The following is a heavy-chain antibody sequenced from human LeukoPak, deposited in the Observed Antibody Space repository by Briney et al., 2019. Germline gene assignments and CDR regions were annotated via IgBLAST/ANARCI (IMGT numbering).Heavy chain of an antibody. D-gene: IGHD2-2*01. J-gene: IGHJ5*02. V-gene: IGHV3-23*01. CDR1: GFTFSSYA. Sequence: PGGSLRLSCAASGFTFSSYAMSWVRQAPGKGLEWVSAIGGSGGTTYYADSVKGRFTISRDNSKNTLYLQMSSLRAEDTAVYYCAKEPREYCSSTSCPNWIDPWGQGTLVTVSS. CDR3: AKEPREYCSSTSCPNWIDP. CDR2: IGGSGGTT.